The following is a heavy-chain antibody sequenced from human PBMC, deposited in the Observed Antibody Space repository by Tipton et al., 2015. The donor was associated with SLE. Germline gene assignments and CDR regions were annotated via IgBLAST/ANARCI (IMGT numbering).Heavy chain of an antibody. D-gene: IGHD6-6*01. Sequence: TLSLTCTVSGGSISSSSHYWGWIRQPPGKGLEWIGSIYYSGSTYYNPSLKSRVTISVDTSKNQFSLKLSSVTAADTAVYYCARGRGSSSSGHYWGQGTLVTVSS. CDR2: IYYSGST. CDR3: ARGRGSSSSGHY. V-gene: IGHV4-39*07. CDR1: GGSISSSSHY. J-gene: IGHJ4*02.